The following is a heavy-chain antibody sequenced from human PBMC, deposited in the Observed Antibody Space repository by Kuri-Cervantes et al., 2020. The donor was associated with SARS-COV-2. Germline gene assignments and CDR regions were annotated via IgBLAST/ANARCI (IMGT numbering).Heavy chain of an antibody. CDR1: GFTFSSYD. Sequence: GESLKISCAASGFTFSSYDMHWVRQAPGKGLEYVSAISSNGGSTYYANSVKGRFTISRDNAKNSLYLQMNSLRAEDTAVYYCARGDDFWSGYYPRYYYYYGMDVWGRGTTVTVSS. CDR3: ARGDDFWSGYYPRYYYYYGMDV. V-gene: IGHV3-64*01. CDR2: ISSNGGST. D-gene: IGHD3-3*01. J-gene: IGHJ6*02.